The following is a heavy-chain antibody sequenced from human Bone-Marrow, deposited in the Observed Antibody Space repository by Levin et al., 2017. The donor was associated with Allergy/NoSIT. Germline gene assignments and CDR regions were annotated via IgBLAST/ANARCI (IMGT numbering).Heavy chain of an antibody. CDR1: GYTFTSYG. D-gene: IGHD2-2*01. Sequence: RGESLKISCKASGYTFTSYGISWVRQAPGQGLEWMGWISAYNGNTNYAQKLQGRVTMTTDTSTSTAYMELRSLRSDDTAVYYCARQVVVPAAAFDPWGQGTLVTVSS. V-gene: IGHV1-18*01. CDR3: ARQVVVPAAAFDP. CDR2: ISAYNGNT. J-gene: IGHJ5*02.